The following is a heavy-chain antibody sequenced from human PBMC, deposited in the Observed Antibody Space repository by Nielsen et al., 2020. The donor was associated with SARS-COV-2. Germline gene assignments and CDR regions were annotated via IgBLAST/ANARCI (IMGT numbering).Heavy chain of an antibody. Sequence: WIRQPPGKGLEWVAVIPYDGSNNYYVDSVKGRFTISRDNFKNTVYLQMNSLRAEDTAVYYCAKDSSHHGSGTYMVFFDHWGQGSLVTVSS. V-gene: IGHV3-30*18. J-gene: IGHJ4*02. D-gene: IGHD3-10*01. CDR3: AKDSSHHGSGTYMVFFDH. CDR2: IPYDGSNN.